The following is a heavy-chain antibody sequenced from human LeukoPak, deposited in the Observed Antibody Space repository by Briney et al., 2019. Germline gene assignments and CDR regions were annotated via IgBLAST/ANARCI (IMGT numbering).Heavy chain of an antibody. CDR2: ISYDGSNK. V-gene: IGHV3-30*18. D-gene: IGHD4-17*01. Sequence: GGSLRLSCAASGFTFSSYGMHWVRQAPGKGLEWVAVISYDGSNKYYADSVKGRFTISRDNSKNTLYLQMNSLRAEDTAVYYCAKDPSKVTTLVFDYWGQGTLVTVSS. J-gene: IGHJ4*02. CDR1: GFTFSSYG. CDR3: AKDPSKVTTLVFDY.